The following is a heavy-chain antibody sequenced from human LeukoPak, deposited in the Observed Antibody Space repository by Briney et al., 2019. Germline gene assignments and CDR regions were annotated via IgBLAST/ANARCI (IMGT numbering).Heavy chain of an antibody. Sequence: GGSLRLSCAVSGFPLSSYAMSWVRQAPGKGLEWVANINADGSEKFYVDSMKGRFSISRDNAENSVSLQMSSLRGEDTAVYYCARESRGYNILTGYYTQLDYWGQGTRVTVSS. CDR3: ARESRGYNILTGYYTQLDY. V-gene: IGHV3-7*01. CDR2: INADGSEK. J-gene: IGHJ4*02. D-gene: IGHD3-9*01. CDR1: GFPLSSYA.